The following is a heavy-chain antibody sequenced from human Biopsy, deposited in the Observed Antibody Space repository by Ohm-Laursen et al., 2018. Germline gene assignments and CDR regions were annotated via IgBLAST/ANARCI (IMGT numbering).Heavy chain of an antibody. CDR1: GFSVNTRGMS. V-gene: IGHV2-70*16. CDR2: IDWDDAK. J-gene: IGHJ6*02. D-gene: IGHD2-21*01. CDR3: ARIPIPIFSAALVYRHRRHLQGLDV. Sequence: STQTLTLTCTLSGFSVNTRGMSVTWIRQPPGKALEWLARIDWDDAKFYSASLKSRLTISKGTSGNHVVLTLSNVDPVDTGTYYCARIPIPIFSAALVYRHRRHLQGLDVWGQGTTVIVSS.